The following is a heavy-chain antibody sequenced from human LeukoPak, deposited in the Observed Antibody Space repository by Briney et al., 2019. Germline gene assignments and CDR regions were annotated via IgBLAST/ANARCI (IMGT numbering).Heavy chain of an antibody. CDR2: IIPIFGTA. CDR1: GSTFSSYA. Sequence: GASVKASCKASGSTFSSYAISWVRQAPGQGLEWVGGIIPIFGTANYAQKFQGRVTITTDESTSTAYMELSSLRSEDTAVYYCARTPDYGGNSGFDYWGQGTLVTVSS. V-gene: IGHV1-69*05. CDR3: ARTPDYGGNSGFDY. J-gene: IGHJ4*02. D-gene: IGHD4-23*01.